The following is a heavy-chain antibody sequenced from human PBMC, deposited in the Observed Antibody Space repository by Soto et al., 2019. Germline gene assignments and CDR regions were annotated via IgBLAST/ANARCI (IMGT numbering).Heavy chain of an antibody. V-gene: IGHV1-3*01. CDR2: INAGNGNT. J-gene: IGHJ6*02. CDR1: GYTFTSYA. D-gene: IGHD2-2*02. CDR3: ARDSAGYCSSTSCYSYYYGMDV. Sequence: ASVKVSCKASGYTFTSYAMHWVRQAPGQRLEWMGWINAGNGNTKYSQKFQGRVTITRDTSASTAYMELSSLRSEDTAVYYCARDSAGYCSSTSCYSYYYGMDVWGQGTTVTDSS.